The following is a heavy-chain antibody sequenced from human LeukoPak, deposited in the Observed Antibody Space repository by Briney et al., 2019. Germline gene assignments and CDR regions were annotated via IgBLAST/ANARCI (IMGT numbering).Heavy chain of an antibody. D-gene: IGHD3-16*01. V-gene: IGHV4-30-4*08. J-gene: IGHJ6*03. CDR1: GGSISSGDYY. Sequence: PSQTLSLTCTVSGGSISSGDYYWSWIRQPQGKGLEWIGYIYYSGSTYYNPSLKSRVTISVDTSKNQFSLKLSSVTAADTAVYYCARDLSISGGDYYYYYYMDVWGKGTTVTVSS. CDR3: ARDLSISGGDYYYYYYMDV. CDR2: IYYSGST.